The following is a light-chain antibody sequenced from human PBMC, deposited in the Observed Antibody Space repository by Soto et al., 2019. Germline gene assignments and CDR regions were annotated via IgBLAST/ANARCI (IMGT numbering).Light chain of an antibody. CDR1: SSNIGADFD. Sequence: QSVLTQPPSVSGAPGQRVTISCTGSSSNIGADFDVHWYQQLPGTAPKLLIYGNVYRPSGVPDRFSGSKSDTSASLAITGLQAEDEADYYWQSYDSGPIVIFGGGTQLTVL. CDR2: GNV. CDR3: QSYDSGPIVI. J-gene: IGLJ2*01. V-gene: IGLV1-40*01.